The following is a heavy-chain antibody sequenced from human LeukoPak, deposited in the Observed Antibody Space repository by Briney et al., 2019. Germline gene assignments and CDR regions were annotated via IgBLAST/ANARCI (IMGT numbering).Heavy chain of an antibody. CDR3: ARLQRYRGPFDY. J-gene: IGHJ4*02. V-gene: IGHV3-74*01. CDR2: INSDGSFT. Sequence: GGSLRLSCAASGFTFSSYAMSWVRQAPGKGQVWVSRINSDGSFTSCADSVKGRFTISRDNAKNTLYLQMNRLRAEDTAVYYCARLQRYRGPFDYWGQGTLVTVSS. D-gene: IGHD1-26*01. CDR1: GFTFSSYA.